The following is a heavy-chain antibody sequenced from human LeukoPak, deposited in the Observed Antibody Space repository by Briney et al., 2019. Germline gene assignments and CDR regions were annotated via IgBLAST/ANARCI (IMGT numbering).Heavy chain of an antibody. V-gene: IGHV3-48*02. CDR3: ARVSVGGASYIDY. J-gene: IGHJ4*02. CDR1: GFTFSSYG. CDR2: ISSSSSTI. Sequence: GGALRVSCAASGFTFSSYGMNGVRQAPWRGGEWVSYISSSSSTIHYVDSVKGRFTISRDKAKNSLYLQMNRLGDEDTAVYFCARVSVGGASYIDYWGQGTLVTVSS. D-gene: IGHD1-26*01.